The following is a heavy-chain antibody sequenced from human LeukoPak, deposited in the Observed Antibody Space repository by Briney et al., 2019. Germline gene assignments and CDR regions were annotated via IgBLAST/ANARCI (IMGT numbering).Heavy chain of an antibody. J-gene: IGHJ4*02. CDR2: ISGRGSST. V-gene: IGHV3-23*01. Sequence: GGSLRLSCAASGFTFSSYSMNWVRQAPGKGQEWVSGISGRGSSTYYADSVKGRFTISRDNSKNTLYLQMNSLRAEDTAVYYCAISGYYSSPLDYWGQGNLVTVSS. D-gene: IGHD3-22*01. CDR1: GFTFSSYS. CDR3: AISGYYSSPLDY.